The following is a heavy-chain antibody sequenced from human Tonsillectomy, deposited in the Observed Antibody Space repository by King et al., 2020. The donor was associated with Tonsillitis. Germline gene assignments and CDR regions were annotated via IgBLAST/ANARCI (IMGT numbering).Heavy chain of an antibody. Sequence: QLQESGSGLVKPSQTLSLTCAVSGGSISSGGYSWSWIRQPPGKGLEWIGYIYHSGSTYCNPSLKSRVTISVDRSKNQFSLKLSSVTAADTAVYYCARGGYCSSTSCRPADAFDIWGQGTMVTVSS. CDR1: GGSISSGGYS. CDR2: IYHSGST. CDR3: ARGGYCSSTSCRPADAFDI. J-gene: IGHJ3*02. V-gene: IGHV4-30-2*01. D-gene: IGHD2-2*01.